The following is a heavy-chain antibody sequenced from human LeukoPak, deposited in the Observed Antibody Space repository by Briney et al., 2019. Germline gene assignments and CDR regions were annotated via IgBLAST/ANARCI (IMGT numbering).Heavy chain of an antibody. CDR3: ARVKQWLADFDY. V-gene: IGHV4-4*02. CDR2: IYHSGST. J-gene: IGHJ4*02. CDR1: GGSICSSNW. D-gene: IGHD6-19*01. Sequence: SETLSLTCAVSGGSICSSNWWSWVRQPPGKGLEWIGEIYHSGSTNYNPSLKSRVTISVDKSKNQFSLKLSSVTAADTAVYYCARVKQWLADFDYWGQGTLVTVSS.